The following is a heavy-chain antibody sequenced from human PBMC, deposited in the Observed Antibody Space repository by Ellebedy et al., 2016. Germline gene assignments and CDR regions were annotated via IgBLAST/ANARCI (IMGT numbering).Heavy chain of an antibody. D-gene: IGHD4-17*01. V-gene: IGHV3-23*01. Sequence: GGSLRLSXAASGFSFSGYTMSWVRQAPGKGLEWVSSISGSGVSTYYADSVKGRFTISRDNSRHTLHLQMNSLRAEDTAVYYCAVGATVTTPENYHYYGMNVWGQGTTVTVSS. CDR3: AVGATVTTPENYHYYGMNV. J-gene: IGHJ6*02. CDR2: ISGSGVST. CDR1: GFSFSGYT.